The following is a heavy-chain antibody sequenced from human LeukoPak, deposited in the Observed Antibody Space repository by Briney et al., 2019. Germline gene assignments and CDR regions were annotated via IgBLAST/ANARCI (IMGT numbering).Heavy chain of an antibody. J-gene: IGHJ6*02. Sequence: GGSLRLSCAASGFTFSSYGMHWVRQAPGKGLEWVAVISYDGSNKYYADSVKGRFTISRDNSKNTLYLQMNSLRAEGTAVYYCARGGGLGSYSPLPYYYYGMDVWGQGTTVTVSS. CDR1: GFTFSSYG. CDR3: ARGGGLGSYSPLPYYYYGMDV. CDR2: ISYDGSNK. D-gene: IGHD3-10*01. V-gene: IGHV3-30*03.